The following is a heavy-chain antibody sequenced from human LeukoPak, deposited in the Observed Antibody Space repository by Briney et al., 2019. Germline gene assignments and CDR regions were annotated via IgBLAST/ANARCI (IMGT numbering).Heavy chain of an antibody. CDR1: GFTFSSYA. CDR3: ARCGGDCYTSTQGFDY. V-gene: IGHV3-30*04. Sequence: PGRSLRLSCAASGFTFSSYAMHWVRQAPGKGLEWVAVISYDGNHIFYADSVKGRFTISRDNSKNTLYLQMSSLTTEDTAVYYCARCGGDCYTSTQGFDYWGQGTLVTVSS. D-gene: IGHD2-21*02. CDR2: ISYDGNHI. J-gene: IGHJ4*02.